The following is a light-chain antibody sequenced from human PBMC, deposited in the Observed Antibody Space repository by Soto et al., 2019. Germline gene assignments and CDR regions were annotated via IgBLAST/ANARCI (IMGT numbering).Light chain of an antibody. CDR3: QQYYIWPLT. CDR1: QSVGSK. V-gene: IGKV3-15*01. CDR2: DAS. Sequence: EKVMTQFPATLSVSPGERATLSCRASQSVGSKLAWYQQKPGQAPRLVIHDASTRATGIPARFSGSGSGTEFTLTISSLQSEACAVYYCQQYYIWPLTFGTGTKVEIK. J-gene: IGKJ3*01.